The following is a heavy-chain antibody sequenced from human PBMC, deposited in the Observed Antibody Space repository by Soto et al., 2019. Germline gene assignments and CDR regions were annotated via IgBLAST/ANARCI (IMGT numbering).Heavy chain of an antibody. D-gene: IGHD6-13*01. CDR3: ARARATIAAAGIFDC. V-gene: IGHV4-4*02. CDR2: VYRTGST. CDR1: GGSISTSNW. Sequence: SETLSLTCAVSGGSISTSNWWSWVRQPPGKGLEWIGEVYRTGSTNYNPSLESRLTISVDKSKNQFSLKLTSVTAADTAVYYCARARATIAAAGIFDCWGQGTLVTVSS. J-gene: IGHJ4*02.